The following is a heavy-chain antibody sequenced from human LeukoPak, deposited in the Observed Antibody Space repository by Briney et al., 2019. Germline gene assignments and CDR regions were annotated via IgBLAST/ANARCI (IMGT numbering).Heavy chain of an antibody. J-gene: IGHJ4*02. V-gene: IGHV4-39*06. CDR1: GGSISSSSYY. D-gene: IGHD6-6*01. CDR2: IYYSGST. Sequence: SETLSLTCTVSGGSISSSSYYWGWIRQPPGKGLEWIGSIYYSGSTYYNPSLKSRVTISVDTSKNQFPLKLSSVTAADTAVYYCARDGGIAARFFDYWGQGTLVTVSS. CDR3: ARDGGIAARFFDY.